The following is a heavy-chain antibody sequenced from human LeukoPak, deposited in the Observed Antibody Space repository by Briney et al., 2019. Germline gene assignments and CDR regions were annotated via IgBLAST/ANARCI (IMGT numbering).Heavy chain of an antibody. J-gene: IGHJ5*02. V-gene: IGHV1-18*01. Sequence: GSSVKVSCKASGGTFSSYAISWVRRAPGQGLEWMGWISAYNGDTNYAQKFQGRVTMTTDTSTTTAYMELRSLTSDDTAVYFCARVRFSYISELNWFDPWGQGTLVTVSS. CDR2: ISAYNGDT. CDR3: ARVRFSYISELNWFDP. D-gene: IGHD1-26*01. CDR1: GGTFSSYA.